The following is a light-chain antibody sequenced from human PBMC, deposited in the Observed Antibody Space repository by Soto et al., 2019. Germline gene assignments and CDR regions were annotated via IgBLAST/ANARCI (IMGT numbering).Light chain of an antibody. J-gene: IGKJ5*01. V-gene: IGKV3-15*01. CDR3: QQYQTYST. CDR2: GAS. Sequence: EIVMTQSTATLSVSPGERATLSCRASQSVSSNLAWYQQKPGQAPRLLIYGASTRATGIPARFSGSGSGTEFTLTISSLQSEDFATYFCQQYQTYSTFGQGTRLEIK. CDR1: QSVSSN.